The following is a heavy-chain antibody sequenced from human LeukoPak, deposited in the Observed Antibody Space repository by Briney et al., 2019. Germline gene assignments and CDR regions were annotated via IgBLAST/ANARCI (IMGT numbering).Heavy chain of an antibody. D-gene: IGHD2-2*01. CDR1: GFTFSSYA. V-gene: IGHV3-23*01. Sequence: GGSLRPSCAASGFTFSSYAMSWVRQAPGKGLEWVSAISGSGGSTYYADSVKGRFTISRDNSKNTLYLQMNSLRAEDTAVYYCAKDLYDIVVVPAAPHDAFDIWGQGTMVTVSS. CDR3: AKDLYDIVVVPAAPHDAFDI. CDR2: ISGSGGST. J-gene: IGHJ3*02.